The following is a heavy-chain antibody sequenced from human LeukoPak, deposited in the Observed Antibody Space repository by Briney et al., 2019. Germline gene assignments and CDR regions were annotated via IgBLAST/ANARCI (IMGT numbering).Heavy chain of an antibody. CDR1: GGSFSSSSYY. CDR3: ARHFDRDGYTSNASDI. J-gene: IGHJ3*02. Sequence: PSETLSLTCTVSGGSFSSSSYYWGWIRQPPGKGLEWIGSMYYSGSTYYNASLRSRLTISVDTSKNQFSLKLSSVTAADTAVYYCARHFDRDGYTSNASDIWGQGTMVTVSS. CDR2: MYYSGST. D-gene: IGHD5-24*01. V-gene: IGHV4-39*01.